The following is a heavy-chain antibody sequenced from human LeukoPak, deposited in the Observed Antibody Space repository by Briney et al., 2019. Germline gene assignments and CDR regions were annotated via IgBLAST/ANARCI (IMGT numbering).Heavy chain of an antibody. CDR1: GFTFSVSD. CDR2: IRSKTNNYAT. J-gene: IGHJ3*02. D-gene: IGHD3-22*01. CDR3: TRHNYDRSGYGAFDI. V-gene: IGHV3-73*01. Sequence: GGSRRLSCAASGFTFSVSDIHWFRQASGKGLEGVGHIRSKTNNYATADAASVKGRFTFSRDDSKNTAYIQMNSLKTEDTAAYYCTRHNYDRSGYGAFDIWGQGTMVTVPS.